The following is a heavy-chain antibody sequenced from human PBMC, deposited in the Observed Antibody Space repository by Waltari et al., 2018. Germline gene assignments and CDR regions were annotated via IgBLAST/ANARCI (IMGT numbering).Heavy chain of an antibody. J-gene: IGHJ4*02. CDR3: ADADSIAAAGALDY. D-gene: IGHD6-13*01. V-gene: IGHV2-5*01. Sequence: QITLNESGPTLVKPTHTLPLTCTFSGFPLRTSGVGVGCIRQPPGKALELLAPLHWPDAKRYSPSLKSRLTITKDTSKNQVVLTMTNMDPVDTARYNCADADSIAAAGALDYWGQGTLVTVSS. CDR2: LHWPDAK. CDR1: GFPLRTSGVG.